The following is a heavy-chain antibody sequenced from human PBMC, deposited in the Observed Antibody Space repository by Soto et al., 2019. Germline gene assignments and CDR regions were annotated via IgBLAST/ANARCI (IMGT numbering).Heavy chain of an antibody. CDR3: ARDVWSRASGPPDS. CDR1: GFAFDNYA. J-gene: IGHJ4*02. CDR2: ISWNSDTI. Sequence: EVQLVESGGGLVQPGRSLRLSCAACGFAFDNYAMHWVRQAPGKGLEWVTGISWNSDTIGYADPVKGRFTISRDNAKNSLYLQMNSLRAEDTAFYYCARDVWSRASGPPDSWGQGTLVTVSS. D-gene: IGHD3-10*01. V-gene: IGHV3-9*01.